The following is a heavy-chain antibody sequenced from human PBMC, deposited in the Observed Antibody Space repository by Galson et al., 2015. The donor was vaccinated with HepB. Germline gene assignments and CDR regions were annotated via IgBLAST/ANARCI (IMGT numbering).Heavy chain of an antibody. CDR2: IYPGDSDT. V-gene: IGHV5-51*01. J-gene: IGHJ5*02. CDR1: GYSFTSYW. Sequence: QSGAEVKKPGESLKISCKGSGYSFTSYWIGWVRQMPGKGLEWMGIIYPGDSDTRYSPSFQGQVTISADKSISTAYLQWSSLKASDTAMYYCARHFRYCSGGSCSTRFDPWGKGTLVTVSS. CDR3: ARHFRYCSGGSCSTRFDP. D-gene: IGHD2-15*01.